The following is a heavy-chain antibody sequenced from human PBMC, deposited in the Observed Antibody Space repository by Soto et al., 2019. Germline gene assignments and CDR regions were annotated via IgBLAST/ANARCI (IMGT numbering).Heavy chain of an antibody. Sequence: QVQLMQSGAEVKKPGASVKVSCKASGYTFTSYGISWVRQAPGQGLEWMGWISAYNGNTNYAQKLQRRVTMTTYTSRRTASMELRSLISDDTAVYYCARELHGHPSYWGQGTLFTVSS. V-gene: IGHV1-18*01. CDR2: ISAYNGNT. CDR3: ARELHGHPSY. J-gene: IGHJ4*02. CDR1: GYTFTSYG. D-gene: IGHD4-17*01.